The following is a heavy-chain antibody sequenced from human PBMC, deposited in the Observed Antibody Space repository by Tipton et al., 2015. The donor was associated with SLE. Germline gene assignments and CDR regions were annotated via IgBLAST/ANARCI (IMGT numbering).Heavy chain of an antibody. V-gene: IGHV4-59*01. J-gene: IGHJ6*02. Sequence: LGLSCTVSGGSISSYFWTWIRQPPGKGLEWIGHIFYTGSTRYNPSLKSRVTISVDTSKSQIFLKMSSVTAADTAVYYCARDSLNWGSYYHGMDVWGQGTTVTVSS. D-gene: IGHD3-16*01. CDR3: ARDSLNWGSYYHGMDV. CDR2: IFYTGST. CDR1: GGSISSYF.